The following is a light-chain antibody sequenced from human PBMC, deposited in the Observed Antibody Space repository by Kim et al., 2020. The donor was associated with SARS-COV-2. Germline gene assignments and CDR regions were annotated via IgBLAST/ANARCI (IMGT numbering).Light chain of an antibody. Sequence: PGESATRSSRASHNVDINLAWYQQTHGQPPRLLIYDAAIRAGGIPDRVSGSGSGTDFTLTIGSLAPEDFAVYYCQQRGTWPPALTFGGGTKVDIK. CDR2: DAA. CDR1: HNVDIN. J-gene: IGKJ4*01. CDR3: QQRGTWPPALT. V-gene: IGKV3-11*01.